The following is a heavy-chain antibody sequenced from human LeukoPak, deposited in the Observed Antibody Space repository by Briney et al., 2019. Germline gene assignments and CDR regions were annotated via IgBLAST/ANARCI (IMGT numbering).Heavy chain of an antibody. CDR3: ARRHNSGSYYADFDY. V-gene: IGHV3-30-3*01. D-gene: IGHD1-26*01. CDR1: GFTFSSYA. J-gene: IGHJ4*02. Sequence: GRSLRLSCAASGFTFSSYAMHWVRQAPGKGLEWVAVISYDGSNKYYADSVKGRFTISRGNSKNTLYLQMNSLRAEDTAVYYCARRHNSGSYYADFDYWGQGTLVTVSS. CDR2: ISYDGSNK.